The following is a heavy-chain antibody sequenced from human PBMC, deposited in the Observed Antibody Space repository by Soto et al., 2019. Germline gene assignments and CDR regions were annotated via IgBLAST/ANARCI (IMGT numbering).Heavy chain of an antibody. CDR1: GGSIGSYY. CDR2: IYYSGST. V-gene: IGHV4-59*08. D-gene: IGHD6-19*01. CDR3: ARHQWPGLPDCTFDH. J-gene: IGHJ4*02. Sequence: QVQLQESGPGLVKPSETLSLTCTVSGGSIGSYYWSWIRQPPGKGLEWIGYIYYSGSTNYNPSLKSRVTISVDTSKNHFSLKLSSVTAADTAVYYCARHQWPGLPDCTFDHWGQGTLVTVSS.